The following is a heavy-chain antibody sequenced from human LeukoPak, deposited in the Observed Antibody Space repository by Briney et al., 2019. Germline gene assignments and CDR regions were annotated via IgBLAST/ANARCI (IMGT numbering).Heavy chain of an antibody. V-gene: IGHV4-39*07. Sequence: SETLSLTCTVSGGSISSSSYYWGWIRQPPGKGLEWIGSIYYSGSTYYNPSLKSRVTISVDTSKNQFSLKLSSVTAADTAVYYCARVFVLYYDILTGYYKMGAFDIWGQGTMVTVSS. CDR2: IYYSGST. J-gene: IGHJ3*02. CDR3: ARVFVLYYDILTGYYKMGAFDI. CDR1: GGSISSSSYY. D-gene: IGHD3-9*01.